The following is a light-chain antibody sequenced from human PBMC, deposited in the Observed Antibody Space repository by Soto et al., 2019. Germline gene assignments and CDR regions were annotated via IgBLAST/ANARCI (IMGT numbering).Light chain of an antibody. V-gene: IGLV2-23*03. CDR1: SSDVGSYNL. J-gene: IGLJ2*01. Sequence: QSALTQPASVSGSPGQSINISCTGTSSDVGSYNLVSWYQQHPGKAPKLMIYEGSKRPSGVSNRFSGSKSGNTASLTISGLQAEDEADYYGCSYAGSSTFVVFGGVTKVTVL. CDR2: EGS. CDR3: CSYAGSSTFVV.